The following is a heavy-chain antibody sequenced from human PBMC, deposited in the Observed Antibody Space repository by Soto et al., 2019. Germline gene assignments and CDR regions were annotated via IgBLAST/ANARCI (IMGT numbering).Heavy chain of an antibody. CDR1: GGSISSSNW. CDR2: IYHSGST. V-gene: IGHV4-4*02. CDR3: ARVFRYCSGGSCYYYYGMDV. Sequence: SETLSLTCAVAGGSISSSNWCSWVRQPPGKGLEWIGEIYHSGSTNYNPSLKSRVTISVDKSKNQFSLKLSSVPAEDTAVYYCARVFRYCSGGSCYYYYGMDVWGQGTTVSVSS. D-gene: IGHD2-15*01. J-gene: IGHJ6*02.